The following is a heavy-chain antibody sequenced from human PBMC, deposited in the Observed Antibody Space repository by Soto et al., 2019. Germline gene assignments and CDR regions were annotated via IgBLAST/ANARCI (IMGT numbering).Heavy chain of an antibody. Sequence: EVHLLESGGGLVQPGGSLRLSCAASGFTFSSYAMSWVRQAPGKGLEWVSFISGSGGSTYYADSVKGRFTISRDNSENTLYLQMNSLRVEDTAIYYCAKVHDFWSGYKPSFYPWGQGTLVTVSS. J-gene: IGHJ5*02. CDR2: ISGSGGST. V-gene: IGHV3-23*01. CDR3: AKVHDFWSGYKPSFYP. D-gene: IGHD3-3*01. CDR1: GFTFSSYA.